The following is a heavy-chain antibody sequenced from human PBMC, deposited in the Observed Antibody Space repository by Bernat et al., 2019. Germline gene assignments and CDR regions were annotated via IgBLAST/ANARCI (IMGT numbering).Heavy chain of an antibody. CDR3: ARDFRPYDSSGYPRAH. Sequence: GQRGEEGGGGGQKGRERRRGGGGEGFTFSSYGMQGGREEEGKGREWVAVIWYEGSNKDDADAVKGRFTISRDNSKNTLYLQMNSLRAEATAVSYCARDFRPYDSSGYPRAHWGQGTLVTVSS. V-gene: IGHV3-33*01. D-gene: IGHD3-22*01. CDR2: IWYEGSNK. CDR1: GFTFSSYG. J-gene: IGHJ4*02.